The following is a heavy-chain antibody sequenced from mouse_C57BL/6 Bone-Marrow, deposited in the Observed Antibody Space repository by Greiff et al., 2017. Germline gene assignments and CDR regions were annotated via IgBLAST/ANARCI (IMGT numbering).Heavy chain of an antibody. J-gene: IGHJ1*03. CDR1: GFSLTSYG. CDR2: IWRGGST. V-gene: IGHV2-5*01. D-gene: IGHD2-4*01. CDR3: AKRYDYDGTGYFDV. Sequence: VQLQQSGPGLVQPSQSLSITCTVSGFSLTSYGVHWVRQSPGKGLEWLGVIWRGGSTDYNAAFMSRLSITKDNSKSQVFFKMNSLQADDTAIYYCAKRYDYDGTGYFDVWGTGTTVTVSS.